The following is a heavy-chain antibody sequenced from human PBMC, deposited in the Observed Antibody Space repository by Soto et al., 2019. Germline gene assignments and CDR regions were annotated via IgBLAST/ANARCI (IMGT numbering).Heavy chain of an antibody. CDR3: AREAPDSSGWYYHGMDV. J-gene: IGHJ6*02. D-gene: IGHD6-19*01. Sequence: SQTLSLTCAISGDSVSSNSAAWNWIRQSPSRGLEWLGRTYYRSKWYNDYAVSVKSRITINPDTSKNQFSLQLNSVTPEDTAVYYCAREAPDSSGWYYHGMDVWGQGTTVTVSS. V-gene: IGHV6-1*01. CDR1: GDSVSSNSAA. CDR2: TYYRSKWYN.